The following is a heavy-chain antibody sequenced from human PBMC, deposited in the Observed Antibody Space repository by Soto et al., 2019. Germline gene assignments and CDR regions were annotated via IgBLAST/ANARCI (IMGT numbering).Heavy chain of an antibody. CDR3: ARAVAAVTPSRYSFDI. Sequence: QVQLVQSGAEVKKPGASLKVPCEASGYTFIDNYIHWVRQAPGRGLEWMGWINPKTGGPKYSQKFQGRVTMTRDTSSSTAYMELSRLTSEDTAVYFCARAVAAVTPSRYSFDIWGQATMVSVSS. V-gene: IGHV1-2*02. J-gene: IGHJ3*02. D-gene: IGHD4-17*01. CDR1: GYTFIDNY. CDR2: INPKTGGP.